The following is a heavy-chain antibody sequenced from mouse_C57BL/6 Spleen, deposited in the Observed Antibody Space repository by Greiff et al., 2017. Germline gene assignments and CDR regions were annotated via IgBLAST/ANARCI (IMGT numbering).Heavy chain of an antibody. V-gene: IGHV1-15*01. CDR2: IDPETGGT. D-gene: IGHD1-1*01. Sequence: VQGVESGAELVRPGASVTLSCKASGYTFTDYEMHWVKQTPVHGLEWIGAIDPETGGTAYNQKFKGKAILTADKSSSTAYMELRSLTSEDSAVYYCTRITTNFDYWGQGTTLTVSS. CDR3: TRITTNFDY. CDR1: GYTFTDYE. J-gene: IGHJ2*01.